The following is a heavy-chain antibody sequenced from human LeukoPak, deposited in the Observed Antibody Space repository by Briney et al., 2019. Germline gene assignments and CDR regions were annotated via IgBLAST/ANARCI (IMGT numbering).Heavy chain of an antibody. CDR1: GFTVSSNY. Sequence: GGSLRLSCAASGFTVSSNYMNWVRQAPGKGLEWVSVIFSGGSTYYADSVKGRFTISRDNSKNTLYLQMNSLRADDTAVYYCARGGGYYYDSSGYHFDYWGQGTLVTVSS. D-gene: IGHD3-22*01. V-gene: IGHV3-53*01. CDR2: IFSGGST. CDR3: ARGGGYYYDSSGYHFDY. J-gene: IGHJ4*02.